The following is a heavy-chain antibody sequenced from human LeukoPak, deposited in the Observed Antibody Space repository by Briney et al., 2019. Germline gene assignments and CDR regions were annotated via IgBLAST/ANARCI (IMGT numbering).Heavy chain of an antibody. Sequence: QPSETLSLTCTVSGGSISSDDYYWGWIRQPPGKGLEWIGSIYYYGSTYYTPSLKSRVTISVDTSKNQFSLKLSSVTAADTALYYCARAHVWVNHVIASFDPWGQGTLVSVSS. V-gene: IGHV4-39*07. J-gene: IGHJ5*02. CDR3: ARAHVWVNHVIASFDP. CDR1: GGSISSDDYY. CDR2: IYYYGST. D-gene: IGHD3-16*01.